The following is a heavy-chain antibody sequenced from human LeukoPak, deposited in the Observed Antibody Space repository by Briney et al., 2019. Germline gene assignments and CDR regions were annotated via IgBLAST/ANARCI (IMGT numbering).Heavy chain of an antibody. CDR1: GFTFSNYW. J-gene: IGHJ4*02. CDR2: ISVSGVST. Sequence: GGSLRLSCAASGFTFSNYWMHWVRQAPGKGLEWVSGISVSGVSTDYADSVKGRFTISRDKSKNTLHLQMNTLRAEDTAVYFCAKERSHGLFFDYWGQGSPVTVSS. CDR3: AKERSHGLFFDY. D-gene: IGHD4-17*01. V-gene: IGHV3-23*01.